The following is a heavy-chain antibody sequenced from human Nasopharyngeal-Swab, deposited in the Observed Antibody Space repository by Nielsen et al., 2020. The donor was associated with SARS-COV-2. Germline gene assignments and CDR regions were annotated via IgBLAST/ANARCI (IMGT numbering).Heavy chain of an antibody. D-gene: IGHD5-24*01. J-gene: IGHJ3*02. CDR2: INPNSGGT. V-gene: IGHV1-2*02. CDR3: ASSSMADDAFDI. Sequence: ASAKVSCKASGYTFTGYYMHWVRQAPGQGIEWMGWINPNSGGTNYAQKFQGRVTMTRDTSISTAYMELSRLRSDDTAVYYCASSSMADDAFDIWGQGTMVTVSS. CDR1: GYTFTGYY.